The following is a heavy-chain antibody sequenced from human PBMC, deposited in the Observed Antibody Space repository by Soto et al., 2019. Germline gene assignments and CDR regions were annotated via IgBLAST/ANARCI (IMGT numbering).Heavy chain of an antibody. CDR1: GGTFSSYA. J-gene: IGHJ1*01. Sequence: SVKVSCKASGGTFSSYAISWVRQAPGQGLEWMGGIIPIFGTANYAQKFQGRVTITADESTSTAYMELSSLRAEDTAVYYCAGDYSSSPLFQHWGQGTLVTVSS. V-gene: IGHV1-69*13. CDR3: AGDYSSSPLFQH. CDR2: IIPIFGTA. D-gene: IGHD6-6*01.